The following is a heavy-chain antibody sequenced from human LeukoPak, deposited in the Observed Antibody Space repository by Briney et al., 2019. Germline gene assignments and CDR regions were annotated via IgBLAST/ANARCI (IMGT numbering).Heavy chain of an antibody. Sequence: SETLSLTCTVSGGSLSSYYWSWIRQPAGKGLEWIGRIYTSGSTNYNPSLKSRVTMSVDTSKNQFSLKLSSVTAADTAVYYCARGGDYGSGSYSPFDYWGQGTLVTVSS. J-gene: IGHJ4*02. D-gene: IGHD3-10*01. CDR2: IYTSGST. V-gene: IGHV4-4*07. CDR3: ARGGDYGSGSYSPFDY. CDR1: GGSLSSYY.